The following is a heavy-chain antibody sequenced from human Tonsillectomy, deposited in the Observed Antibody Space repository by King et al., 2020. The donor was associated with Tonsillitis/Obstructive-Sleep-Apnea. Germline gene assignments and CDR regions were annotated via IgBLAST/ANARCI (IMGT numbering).Heavy chain of an antibody. CDR3: VPSDFDY. D-gene: IGHD3-3*01. CDR2: ISYDGSNK. V-gene: IGHV3-30*01. CDR1: GFTFSRYT. J-gene: IGHJ4*02. Sequence: VQLVESGGGVVQPGRSLRLSCAASGFTFSRYTMHWVRQAPGKGLEWVGSISYDGSNKYYADSVKGRFTISRGNSKSTLYLQMNSLRAEDTAVNYCVPSDFDYWGQGTLVTVSS.